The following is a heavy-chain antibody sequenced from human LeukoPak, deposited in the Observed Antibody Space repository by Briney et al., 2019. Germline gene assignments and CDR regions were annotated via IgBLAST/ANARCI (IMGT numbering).Heavy chain of an antibody. CDR1: GYSFTSYW. CDR2: IYPDDSDT. J-gene: IGHJ6*03. Sequence: GESLKISXKGSGYSFTSYWIGWVRQMPGKGLERMGIIYPDDSDTKYSPSFQGQVTISADKSISTAYLQWSSLKASDTAMYYCARLAFCTNAVCFSNYYYSMDVWGRGTTVTVSS. D-gene: IGHD2-8*01. V-gene: IGHV5-51*01. CDR3: ARLAFCTNAVCFSNYYYSMDV.